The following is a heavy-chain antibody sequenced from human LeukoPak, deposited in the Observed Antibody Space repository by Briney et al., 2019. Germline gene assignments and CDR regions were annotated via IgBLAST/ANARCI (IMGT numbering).Heavy chain of an antibody. CDR2: ISYSGST. V-gene: IGHV4-59*08. J-gene: IGHJ2*01. CDR1: GDSISNYH. Sequence: PSETLSLTCTVSGDSISNYHWNWIRQPPGKGLEWIGYISYSGSTNFNPSLKSRLTISLDTSRTQFSLKLSSVTAADTAVYYCARNNWFFDLWGRGTLVTVSS. CDR3: ARNNWFFDL.